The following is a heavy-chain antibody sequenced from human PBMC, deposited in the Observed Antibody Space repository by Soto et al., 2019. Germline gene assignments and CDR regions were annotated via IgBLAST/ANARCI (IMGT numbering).Heavy chain of an antibody. D-gene: IGHD1-26*01. J-gene: IGHJ6*02. CDR2: INHSGST. CDR1: GGSFSGYY. Sequence: PSETLSLTCAVYGGSFSGYYWSWIRQPPGKGLEWIGEINHSGSTNYNPSLKSRVTISVDTSKNQFSLKLSSVTAADTAVYYCARGLHSGSYYYGEYYYYGMDVWGQGTTVT. CDR3: ARGLHSGSYYYGEYYYYGMDV. V-gene: IGHV4-34*01.